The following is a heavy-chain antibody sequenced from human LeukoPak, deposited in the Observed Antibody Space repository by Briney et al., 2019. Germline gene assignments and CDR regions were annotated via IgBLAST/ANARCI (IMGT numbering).Heavy chain of an antibody. Sequence: SETLSLTCTVSGGSISSGDYYWSWIRQPPGQGLEWIGYIYYSGSTYYNPSLKSRVTISVDTSKNQFSLKLSSVTAADTAVYYCARACTSYSSSWYADYWGQGTLVTVSS. V-gene: IGHV4-30-4*01. D-gene: IGHD6-13*01. J-gene: IGHJ4*02. CDR2: IYYSGST. CDR1: GGSISSGDYY. CDR3: ARACTSYSSSWYADY.